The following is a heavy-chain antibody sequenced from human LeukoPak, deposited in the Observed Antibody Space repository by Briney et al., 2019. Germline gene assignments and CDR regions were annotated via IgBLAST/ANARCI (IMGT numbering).Heavy chain of an antibody. CDR2: ISSGGYTI. J-gene: IGHJ1*01. D-gene: IGHD2-2*01. CDR3: ARRCSSTSCLQY. Sequence: GGSLRLSCAASGFTFLSDYYMSWIRQAPGKGLEWVSYISSGGYTIHYADSVKGRFTISRDNAKKSLYLQMNSLRAEDTAVYYCARRCSSTSCLQYWGQGTLVTVSS. CDR1: GFTFLSDYY. V-gene: IGHV3-11*04.